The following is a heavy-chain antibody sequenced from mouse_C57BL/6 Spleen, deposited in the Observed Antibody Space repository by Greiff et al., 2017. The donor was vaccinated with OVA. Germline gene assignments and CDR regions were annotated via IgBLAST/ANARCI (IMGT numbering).Heavy chain of an antibody. CDR2: IDPSDSYT. V-gene: IGHV1-50*01. Sequence: QVQLKQPGAELVKPGASVKLSCKASGYTFTSYWMQWVKQRPGQGLEWIGEIDPSDSYTNYNQKFKGKATLTVDTSSSTAYMQLSSLTSEDSAVYYCATGRERDYWGQGTTLTVSS. CDR1: GYTFTSYW. CDR3: ATGRERDY. J-gene: IGHJ2*01. D-gene: IGHD3-3*01.